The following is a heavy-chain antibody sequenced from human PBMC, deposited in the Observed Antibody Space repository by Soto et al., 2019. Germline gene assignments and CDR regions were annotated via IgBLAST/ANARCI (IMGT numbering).Heavy chain of an antibody. V-gene: IGHV1-58*02. CDR2: IVVGSGNT. CDR1: GFTFTSSA. D-gene: IGHD3-10*01. J-gene: IGHJ4*02. Sequence: QMQLVQSGPEVKKPGTSVKVSCKASGFTFTSSAMQWVRQARGQRLEWIGWIVVGSGNTNYAQKFQERVTITRDMSTSTAHMELSSLRSEDTAVYYCAAVGSYYYGSGSYLQPDYWGQGTLVTVSS. CDR3: AAVGSYYYGSGSYLQPDY.